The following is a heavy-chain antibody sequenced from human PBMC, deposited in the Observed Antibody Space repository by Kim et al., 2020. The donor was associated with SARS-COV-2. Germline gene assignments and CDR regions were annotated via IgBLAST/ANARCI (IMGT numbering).Heavy chain of an antibody. Sequence: SETLSHTCAVYGGSFSGYYWSWIRQPPGKGLEWIGEINHSGSTNYNPSLKSRVTISVDTSKNQFSLKLSSVTAADTAVYYCARGRMVRGVIIMAYWGQGTLVTVSS. CDR1: GGSFSGYY. V-gene: IGHV4-34*01. CDR2: INHSGST. CDR3: ARGRMVRGVIIMAY. J-gene: IGHJ4*02. D-gene: IGHD3-10*01.